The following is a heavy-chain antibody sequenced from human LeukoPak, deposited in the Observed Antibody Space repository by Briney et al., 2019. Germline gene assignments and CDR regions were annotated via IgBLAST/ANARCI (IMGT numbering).Heavy chain of an antibody. V-gene: IGHV3-23*01. CDR2: ISGSGGNA. Sequence: GGSLRLSCAASGFTFSSYAMSWVRQAPGKGLEWVSAISGSGGNAYYADSVKGRFTISRDNSKNTLYLQMNSLRAEDTAVYYCAKATTTSPRNFDYWGQGTLVTVSS. J-gene: IGHJ4*02. D-gene: IGHD2/OR15-2a*01. CDR1: GFTFSSYA. CDR3: AKATTTSPRNFDY.